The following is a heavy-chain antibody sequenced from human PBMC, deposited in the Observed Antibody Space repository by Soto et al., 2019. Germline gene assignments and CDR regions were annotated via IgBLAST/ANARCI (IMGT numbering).Heavy chain of an antibody. CDR1: GGSISSYY. V-gene: IGHV4-59*01. CDR3: ARRIDY. Sequence: SETLSLTCTVSGGSISSYYWSWIRQPPGKGLEWIGYIYYSGSTNYNPSLKSRVTISVDTSKNQFSLKLSSVTAADTAVYYCARRIDYWGQGTLVTVSS. J-gene: IGHJ4*02. CDR2: IYYSGST.